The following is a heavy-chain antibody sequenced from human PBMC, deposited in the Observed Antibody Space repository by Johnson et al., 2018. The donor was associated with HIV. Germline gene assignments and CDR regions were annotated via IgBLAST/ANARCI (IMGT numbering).Heavy chain of an antibody. D-gene: IGHD1-26*01. J-gene: IGHJ3*02. Sequence: QVQLVESGGGVVQPGRSLRLSCAASGFTFSSYAMHWVRQAPGKGLEWVAVISYDGSNKYYADSVKGRFTISIDNSKNTLYLQMNSLRAEDTAVYYCARGGVGIVGAMGACDIWGQGTMVTVSS. V-gene: IGHV3-30*04. CDR3: ARGGVGIVGAMGACDI. CDR2: ISYDGSNK. CDR1: GFTFSSYA.